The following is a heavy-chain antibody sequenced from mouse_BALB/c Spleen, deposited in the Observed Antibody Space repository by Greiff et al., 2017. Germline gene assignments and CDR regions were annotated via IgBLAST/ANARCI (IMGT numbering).Heavy chain of an antibody. CDR2: ISSGGST. J-gene: IGHJ2*01. CDR3: ARGRDYSDY. Sequence: EVQVVESGGGLVKPGGSLKLSCAASGFTFSSYAMSWVRQTPEKRLEWVASISSGGSTYYPDSVKGRFTISRDNARNILYLQMSSLRSEDTAMYYCARGRDYSDYWGQGTTLTVSS. V-gene: IGHV5-6-5*01. CDR1: GFTFSSYA.